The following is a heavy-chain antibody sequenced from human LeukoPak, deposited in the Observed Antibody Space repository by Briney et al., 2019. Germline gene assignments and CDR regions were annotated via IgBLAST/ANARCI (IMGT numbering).Heavy chain of an antibody. Sequence: PSETLSLTCAVSGGSISSGGYSWSWIRQPPGKGLEWIGYIYHSGSTYYNPSLKSRVTISVDRSKNQFSLKLSSVTAADTAVYYCARGGAIGLRHYYGMDVWGQGTTVTVSS. V-gene: IGHV4-30-2*01. D-gene: IGHD2-2*02. CDR3: ARGGAIGLRHYYGMDV. CDR1: GGSISSGGYS. CDR2: IYHSGST. J-gene: IGHJ6*02.